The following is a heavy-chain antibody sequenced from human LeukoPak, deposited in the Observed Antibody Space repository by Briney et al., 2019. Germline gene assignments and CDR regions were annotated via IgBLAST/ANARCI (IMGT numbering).Heavy chain of an antibody. CDR3: ARADSTVDTVATIKD. Sequence: ASVKVSCKASGGTFSSYAISWVRQAPGQGLEWMGGIIPIFGTANYAQKFQGRVTITTDESTSTAYMELSSLRSEDTAVYYCARADSTVDTVATIKDWGQGTLVTVSS. D-gene: IGHD5-12*01. CDR2: IIPIFGTA. CDR1: GGTFSSYA. V-gene: IGHV1-69*05. J-gene: IGHJ4*02.